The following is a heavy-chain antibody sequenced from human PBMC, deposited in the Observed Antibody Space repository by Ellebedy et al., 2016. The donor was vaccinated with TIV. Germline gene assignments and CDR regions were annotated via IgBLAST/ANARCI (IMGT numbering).Heavy chain of an antibody. D-gene: IGHD2-8*01. CDR3: AGRANRVGAPFAY. CDR2: IYPGDSAT. Sequence: GESLKISCKAIGYTFSNYWIGWVRPVPAKGPEWMGIIYPGDSATRYSPSFQAHVTISADKSVDTAYLQCSGLKASDTAMYYCAGRANRVGAPFAYWGQGVLVTVSS. J-gene: IGHJ4*02. CDR1: GYTFSNYW. V-gene: IGHV5-51*01.